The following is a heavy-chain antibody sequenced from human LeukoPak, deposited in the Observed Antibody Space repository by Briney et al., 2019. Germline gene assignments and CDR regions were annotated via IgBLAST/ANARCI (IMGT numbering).Heavy chain of an antibody. V-gene: IGHV4-59*01. CDR2: IYYSRST. Sequence: PSETLSLTCTVSVGSISSYYWSWIRQPPGKGLEWIGYIYYSRSTNYNPSLKSRVTISVDTSKNQFSLKLSSVTAADTAVYYCARTIVVVPAYYFDYWGQGTLVTVSS. J-gene: IGHJ4*02. CDR1: VGSISSYY. CDR3: ARTIVVVPAYYFDY. D-gene: IGHD2-2*01.